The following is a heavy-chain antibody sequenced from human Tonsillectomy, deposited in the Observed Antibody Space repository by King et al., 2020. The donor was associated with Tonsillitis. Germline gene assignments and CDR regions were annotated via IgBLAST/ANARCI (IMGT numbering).Heavy chain of an antibody. CDR2: ISSSSSII. D-gene: IGHD2-21*01. CDR3: ARDGGDPPYFDY. CDR1: GFTFSSYS. V-gene: IGHV3-48*02. Sequence: VQLVESGGGLVQPGGSLRLSCAASGFTFSSYSMNWVRQAPGKGLEWVSYISSSSSIIYYADSVKGRFTISRDNAKNSLYLKMNSLRDEDTAVYYCARDGGDPPYFDYWGQGTLVTVSS. J-gene: IGHJ4*02.